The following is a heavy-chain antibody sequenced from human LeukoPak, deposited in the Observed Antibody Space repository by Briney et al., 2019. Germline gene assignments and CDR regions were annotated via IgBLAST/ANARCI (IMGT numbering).Heavy chain of an antibody. J-gene: IGHJ4*02. CDR3: TTDPIIAVAVTGFDY. CDR2: IKSKTDGGKT. V-gene: IGHV3-15*01. CDR1: GFTFSNAW. Sequence: GGSLRLSCAASGFTFSNAWMSWVRQAPGKGLEWVGRIKSKTDGGKTDYAAPVKGRFTISRDDSKNTLYLQMNSLKTEDTAVYYCTTDPIIAVAVTGFDYWGQGTLVTASS. D-gene: IGHD6-19*01.